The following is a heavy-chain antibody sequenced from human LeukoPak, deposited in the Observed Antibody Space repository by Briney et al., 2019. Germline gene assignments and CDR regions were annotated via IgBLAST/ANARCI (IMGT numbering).Heavy chain of an antibody. CDR1: GFTFSSYS. J-gene: IGHJ4*02. Sequence: GGSLRLSCAASGFTFSSYSMNWVRQAPGKGLEWVSSISSSSSYIYYADSVKGRFTISRDNAKNSLYLQMNSLRAEDTAVYYCAKDGSGYDGGYFDYWGQGTLVTVSS. CDR2: ISSSSSYI. D-gene: IGHD5-12*01. CDR3: AKDGSGYDGGYFDY. V-gene: IGHV3-21*01.